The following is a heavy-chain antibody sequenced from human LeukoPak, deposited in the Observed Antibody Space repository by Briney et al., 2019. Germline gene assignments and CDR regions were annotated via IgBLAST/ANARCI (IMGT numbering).Heavy chain of an antibody. Sequence: GGSLRLSCAASGFTFSSYEMNWVRQAPGKGLEWVSYISSSGSTIYYADSVKGRFTIPRDNAKNSLYLQMNSLRAEDTAVYYCARVRSGSYFSVSHDYWGQGTLVTVSS. CDR3: ARVRSGSYFSVSHDY. D-gene: IGHD1-26*01. CDR1: GFTFSSYE. J-gene: IGHJ4*02. CDR2: ISSSGSTI. V-gene: IGHV3-48*03.